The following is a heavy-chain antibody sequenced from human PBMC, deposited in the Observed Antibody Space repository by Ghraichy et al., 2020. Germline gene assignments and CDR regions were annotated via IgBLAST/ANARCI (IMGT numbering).Heavy chain of an antibody. V-gene: IGHV4-39*01. CDR3: ARHTNLITIFGVAHPPPSFDS. J-gene: IGHJ4*02. CDR2: IYYSGST. Sequence: SETLSLTCTVSGGSISSSSYYWGWIRQPPGKGLEWIGSIYYSGSTYYNPSLKSRVTISVDTSKNQFSLKLSSVTAADTAVYYCARHTNLITIFGVAHPPPSFDSWGKETLVPVPS. CDR1: GGSISSSSYY. D-gene: IGHD3-3*01.